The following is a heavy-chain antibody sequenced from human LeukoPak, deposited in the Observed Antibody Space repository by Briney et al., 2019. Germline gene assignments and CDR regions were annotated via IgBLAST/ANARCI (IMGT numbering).Heavy chain of an antibody. D-gene: IGHD2-2*01. CDR1: GFTFSSYD. V-gene: IGHV3-13*04. Sequence: PGGSLRLSCAASGFTFSSYDFHWVRQPIGKGLEWVSAIGTAGDTYYPGSVKGRFTMSRENAKNSLYLQMNSLRAGDTAVYYCAKHVVSVYQLQLDYWGQGTLVTVSS. J-gene: IGHJ4*02. CDR3: AKHVVSVYQLQLDY. CDR2: IGTAGDT.